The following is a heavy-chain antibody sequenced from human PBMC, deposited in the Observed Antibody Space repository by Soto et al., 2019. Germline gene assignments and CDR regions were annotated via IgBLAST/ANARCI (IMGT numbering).Heavy chain of an antibody. CDR1: GFTFSSYS. Sequence: VGSLRLSCAASGFTFSSYSMNWVRQAPGNGLEWVSYISSSSSTIYYADSVKGRFTISRDNAKNSLYLQMNSLRDEDTAVYYCARVWQLVNWFDPWGQGTLVTVSS. D-gene: IGHD6-6*01. CDR2: ISSSSSTI. CDR3: ARVWQLVNWFDP. V-gene: IGHV3-48*02. J-gene: IGHJ5*02.